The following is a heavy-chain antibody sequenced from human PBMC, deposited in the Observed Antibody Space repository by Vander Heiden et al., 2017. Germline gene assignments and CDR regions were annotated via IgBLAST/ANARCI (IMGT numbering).Heavy chain of an antibody. D-gene: IGHD4-17*01. Sequence: EVQLVESGGGLVKPGGSLRLSCEASGFTFSSYSMNWVRQAPGKGLEWVSSISSSSSYIYYADSVKGRFTISRDNAKNSLYLQMNSLRAEDTAVYYCARDREGYGFDPWGQGTLVTVSS. CDR3: ARDREGYGFDP. CDR2: ISSSSSYI. V-gene: IGHV3-21*01. CDR1: GFTFSSYS. J-gene: IGHJ5*02.